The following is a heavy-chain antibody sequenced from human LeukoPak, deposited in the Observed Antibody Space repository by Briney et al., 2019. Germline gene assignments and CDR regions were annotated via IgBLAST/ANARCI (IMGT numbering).Heavy chain of an antibody. J-gene: IGHJ4*02. D-gene: IGHD3-3*01. CDR3: ARFESGFWSGYPYYFDY. Sequence: GGSLRLSCAASGFTFSSYWMSWVRQAPGKGLEWVANIKQDGSEKYYVDSVKGRFTISRDNAKNSLYLQMNSLRAEDTAVYYCARFESGFWSGYPYYFDYWGQGTLVTVSS. CDR2: IKQDGSEK. V-gene: IGHV3-7*01. CDR1: GFTFSSYW.